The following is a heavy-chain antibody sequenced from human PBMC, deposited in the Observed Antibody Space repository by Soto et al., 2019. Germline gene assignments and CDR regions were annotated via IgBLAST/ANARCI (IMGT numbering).Heavy chain of an antibody. CDR1: GGSISSGDYY. CDR2: IYYSGST. J-gene: IGHJ6*02. CDR3: ARENCSGGSCYLLGGMDV. Sequence: PSETLSLTCTVSGGSISSGDYYWGWIRQPPGKGLEWIGYIYYSGSTYYNPSLKSRVTISVDTSKNQFSLKLSSVTAADTAVYYCARENCSGGSCYLLGGMDVWGQGTTVTVSS. V-gene: IGHV4-30-4*01. D-gene: IGHD2-15*01.